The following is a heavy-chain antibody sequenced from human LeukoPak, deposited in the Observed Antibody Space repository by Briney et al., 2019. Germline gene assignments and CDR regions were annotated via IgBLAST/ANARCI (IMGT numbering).Heavy chain of an antibody. CDR2: ISGSGYST. CDR1: GFTFSNYA. CDR3: ATDTLEGSGD. D-gene: IGHD1-26*01. V-gene: IGHV3-23*01. J-gene: IGHJ4*02. Sequence: GGSLRLSCAASGFTFSNYAMTWVRQAPGKGLEWVSAISGSGYSTYYADSVKGRFTISRDSSKNTLYLQMNSLRAEDTAVYYCATDTLEGSGDWGQGTLVTVSS.